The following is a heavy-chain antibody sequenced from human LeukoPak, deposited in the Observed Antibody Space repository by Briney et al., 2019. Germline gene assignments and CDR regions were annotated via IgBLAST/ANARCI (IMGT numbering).Heavy chain of an antibody. D-gene: IGHD3-9*01. J-gene: IGHJ5*02. Sequence: PGGSLRLSCAASGFTVSSNYMSWVRQAPGKGLEWVSVTYSGGSTYYADSVKGRFTISRDNSKNTLYLQMNSLRAEDTAVYYCAKDSVLRYFDWLRSNNWFDPWGQGTLVTVSS. CDR2: TYSGGST. V-gene: IGHV3-53*05. CDR3: AKDSVLRYFDWLRSNNWFDP. CDR1: GFTVSSNY.